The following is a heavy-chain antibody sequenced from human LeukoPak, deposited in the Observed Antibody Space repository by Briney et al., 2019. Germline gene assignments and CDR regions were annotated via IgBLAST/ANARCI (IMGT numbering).Heavy chain of an antibody. J-gene: IGHJ6*03. V-gene: IGHV4-39*07. CDR1: GVSISSSSYY. CDR3: AREYYYGSGSYLFYYYYMDV. Sequence: PSETLSLTCNVSGVSISSSSYYWGWIRQPPGKGLEWIGSIYSSGSTYYNSSLKNRVTISVDTSKNQFSLKLSSVTAADTAVYYCAREYYYGSGSYLFYYYYMDVWGKGTTVTVSS. CDR2: IYSSGST. D-gene: IGHD3-10*01.